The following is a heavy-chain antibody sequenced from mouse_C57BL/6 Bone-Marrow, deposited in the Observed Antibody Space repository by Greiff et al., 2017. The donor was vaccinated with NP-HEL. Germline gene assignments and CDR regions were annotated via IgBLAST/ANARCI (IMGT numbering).Heavy chain of an antibody. Sequence: EVKVEESGGGLVQPGGSLKLSCAASGFTFSDYGMAWVRQAPRKGPEWVAFISNLAYSIYYADTVTGRFTISRENAKNTLYLEMSSLRSEDTAMYYCARRDYYYGSSYAGYFDVWGTGTTVTVSS. J-gene: IGHJ1*03. CDR1: GFTFSDYG. CDR2: ISNLAYSI. V-gene: IGHV5-15*04. CDR3: ARRDYYYGSSYAGYFDV. D-gene: IGHD1-1*01.